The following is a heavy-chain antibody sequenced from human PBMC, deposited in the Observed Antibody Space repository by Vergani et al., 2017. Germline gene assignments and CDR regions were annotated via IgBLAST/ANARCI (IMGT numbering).Heavy chain of an antibody. CDR2: INPSGGST. CDR1: GGTFSSYA. V-gene: IGHV1-46*01. CDR3: ACGAGGSGSYSAVYYYYYMDV. J-gene: IGHJ6*03. Sequence: QVQLVQSGAEVKKPGSSVKVSCKASGGTFSSYAISWVRQAPGQGLEWMGIINPSGGSTSYAQKFQGRVTMTRDTSTSTVYMELSSLRSEDTAVYYCACGAGGSGSYSAVYYYYYMDVWGKGTTVTVSS. D-gene: IGHD3-10*01.